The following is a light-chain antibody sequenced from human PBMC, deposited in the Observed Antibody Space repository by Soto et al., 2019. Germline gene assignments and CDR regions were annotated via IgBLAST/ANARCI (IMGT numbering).Light chain of an antibody. J-gene: IGLJ1*01. V-gene: IGLV2-14*01. CDR1: SSDVGGYNN. Sequence: QSALTQPASVSGSPGQSITISCTGTSSDVGGYNNVSCYHNHPGKAPKFMIYEVINRPSGVSNRFSGAKSGNTASLTISGLQAEDEADYYCSSYTSGSTLYVFGTGTKLTVL. CDR3: SSYTSGSTLYV. CDR2: EVI.